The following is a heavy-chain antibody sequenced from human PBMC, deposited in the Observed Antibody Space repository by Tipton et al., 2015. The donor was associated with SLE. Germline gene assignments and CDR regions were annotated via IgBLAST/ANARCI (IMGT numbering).Heavy chain of an antibody. V-gene: IGHV4-39*07. CDR1: GGSISSYY. Sequence: TLSLTYTVSGGSISSYYWSWIRQPPGKGLEWIGSIYYSGSTYYNPSLKSRVTISVDTSKNQFSLKLSSVTAADTAVYYCARLHHSSGPYWGQGTLVTVSS. J-gene: IGHJ4*02. D-gene: IGHD6-19*01. CDR2: IYYSGST. CDR3: ARLHHSSGPY.